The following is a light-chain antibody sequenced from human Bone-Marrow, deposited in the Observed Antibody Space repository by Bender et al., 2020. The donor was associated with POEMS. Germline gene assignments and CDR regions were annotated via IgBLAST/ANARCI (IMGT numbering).Light chain of an antibody. CDR1: SSDVGSYNL. CDR2: AVN. CDR3: QSYDNNLGCLV. Sequence: QSALTQPASVSGSPGQSITISCTGTSSDVGSYNLVSWYQQHPGKVPKLMIYAVNKRPSGISTRFSGSKSGTSASLAITELQAEDEGDYYCQSYDNNLGCLVFGGGTKLTVL. V-gene: IGLV2-23*02. J-gene: IGLJ3*02.